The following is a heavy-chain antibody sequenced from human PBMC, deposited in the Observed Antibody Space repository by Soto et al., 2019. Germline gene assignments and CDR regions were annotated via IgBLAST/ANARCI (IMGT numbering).Heavy chain of an antibody. Sequence: PSETLSLTCAVSGCSISTSSYYWGWIRQPPGRGLKWIGSISYSGVTYYNPSLKSRVTISVDTSKNQFSLRVTSVTAADTAVYYCARLGAAVAAWDYWGQGTLVTVSS. D-gene: IGHD6-19*01. CDR3: ARLGAAVAAWDY. CDR2: ISYSGVT. V-gene: IGHV4-39*01. CDR1: GCSISTSSYY. J-gene: IGHJ4*02.